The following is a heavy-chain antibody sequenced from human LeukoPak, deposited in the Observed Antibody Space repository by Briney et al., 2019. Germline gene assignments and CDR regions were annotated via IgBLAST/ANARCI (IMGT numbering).Heavy chain of an antibody. CDR3: ARDPATTVTTYAY. J-gene: IGHJ4*02. V-gene: IGHV3-23*01. CDR1: GFIFTTYA. D-gene: IGHD4-17*01. Sequence: GGSLRLSCAASGFIFTTYAMSWVRQAPGKGLEWVSAISGSGTSTYYADSVKSRFTISRDNSKNTLYLQMNSLRPEDTAVYYCARDPATTVTTYAYWGQGTLVTVSS. CDR2: ISGSGTST.